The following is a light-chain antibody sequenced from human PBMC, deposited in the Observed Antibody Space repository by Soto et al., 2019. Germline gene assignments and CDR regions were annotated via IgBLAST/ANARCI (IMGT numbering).Light chain of an antibody. J-gene: IGLJ1*01. CDR2: DVS. CDR1: SSDVGGYNY. V-gene: IGLV2-11*01. Sequence: QSALTQPRSVSGSPRQSVTISCTGTSSDVGGYNYVSWYQQHPGKAPKLMIYDVSKRPSGVPDRFSGSKSGNTASLTISGIQAEDAADYYCCSYAGSPRYVFGTGTKLTVL. CDR3: CSYAGSPRYV.